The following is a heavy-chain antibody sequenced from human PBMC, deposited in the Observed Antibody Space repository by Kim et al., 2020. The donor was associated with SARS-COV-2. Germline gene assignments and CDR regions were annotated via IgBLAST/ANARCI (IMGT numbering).Heavy chain of an antibody. CDR3: ARGIAAAVYYYYGMDV. V-gene: IGHV3-13*01. Sequence: GGSLRLSCAASGFTFSSYDMHWVRQATGKGLEWVSAIGTAGDTYYPGSVKGRFTISRENAKNSLYLQMNSLRAGDTAVYYCARGIAAAVYYYYGMDVWGQGTTVTVSS. CDR2: IGTAGDT. D-gene: IGHD6-13*01. CDR1: GFTFSSYD. J-gene: IGHJ6*02.